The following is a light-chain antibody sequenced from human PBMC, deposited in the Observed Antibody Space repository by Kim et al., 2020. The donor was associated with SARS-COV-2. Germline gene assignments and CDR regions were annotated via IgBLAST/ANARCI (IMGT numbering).Light chain of an antibody. Sequence: PASISCKSSQSHAHSDGNTCVNGCQQRPGHATRSMIYMESNRDPEVPERFRGSGADTEFTLKNARLEAEDVGVYFCIHHEQRPWTFSQGTKVDIK. V-gene: IGKV2-30*02. CDR1: QSHAHSDGNTC. J-gene: IGKJ1*01. CDR3: IHHEQRPWT. CDR2: MES.